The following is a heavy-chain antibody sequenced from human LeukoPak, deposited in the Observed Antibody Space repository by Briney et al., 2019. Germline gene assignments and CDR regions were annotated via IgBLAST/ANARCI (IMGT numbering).Heavy chain of an antibody. V-gene: IGHV4-39*01. CDR1: AGSISTSSYY. CDR3: ARTFYHDSRGPIYYFDY. J-gene: IGHJ4*02. D-gene: IGHD6-19*01. CDR2: IYYTGTT. Sequence: SETLSLTCTVAAGSISTSSYYWGWSRQPPGKGLEWIGNIYYTGTTYYNPSLKSRVTISVDTANNQFSLRLSSVTAADTAVFYCARTFYHDSRGPIYYFDYWGQGSLVTVSS.